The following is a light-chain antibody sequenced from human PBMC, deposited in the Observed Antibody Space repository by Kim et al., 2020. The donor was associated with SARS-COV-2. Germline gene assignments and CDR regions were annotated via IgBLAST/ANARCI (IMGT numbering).Light chain of an antibody. CDR2: EDN. CDR1: SGSIASNY. J-gene: IGLJ3*02. CDR3: QSYDSNQGNSV. V-gene: IGLV6-57*04. Sequence: NFMLTQPHSVSESPGKTVTISCTRSSGSIASNYVQWYQQRPGSAPTTVIYEDNQRPSGVPDRFSGSIDNSSNSASLTISGLKPEDEADYYCQSYDSNQGNSVFGGGTQLTVL.